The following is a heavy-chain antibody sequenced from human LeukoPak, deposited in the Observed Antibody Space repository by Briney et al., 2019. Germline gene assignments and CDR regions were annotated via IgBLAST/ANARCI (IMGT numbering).Heavy chain of an antibody. Sequence: ASVKVSCKASGDTFTSYAITWVRQAPGQGLEWMGWISAYNGNTNYAQNLQGRVTMTTDTSTSTAYMELRSLRSDDTAVYYCARRNYYDSSGYCDYWGQGTLVTVSS. J-gene: IGHJ4*02. V-gene: IGHV1-18*01. CDR1: GDTFTSYA. D-gene: IGHD3-22*01. CDR3: ARRNYYDSSGYCDY. CDR2: ISAYNGNT.